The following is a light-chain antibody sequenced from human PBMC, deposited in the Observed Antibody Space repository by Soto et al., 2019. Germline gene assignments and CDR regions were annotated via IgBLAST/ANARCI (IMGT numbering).Light chain of an antibody. Sequence: QPVLTQSPSASASLGASVKLTCTLSSGHSSYAIAWHQQQPEKGPRYLMKLEDSGIYNKGSGVPDRFSGSSSGADRYLTISNLQSEDEADYYCETWDSNTRVFGGGTKLTVL. CDR2: LEDSGIY. V-gene: IGLV4-60*03. J-gene: IGLJ2*01. CDR3: ETWDSNTRV. CDR1: SGHSSYA.